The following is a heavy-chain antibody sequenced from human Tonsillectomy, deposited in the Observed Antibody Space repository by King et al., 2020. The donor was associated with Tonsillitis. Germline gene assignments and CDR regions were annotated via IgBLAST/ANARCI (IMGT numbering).Heavy chain of an antibody. Sequence: DVQLVESGGGLVQPGGSLRLSCAASGFTFSSYAMSWVRQAPGQGLEWVSAISGSWGSTYYADSGKGRFTISRDNSKNTLYLQMNSLRAEDTAVYYCAKVRATVVVPAAWGQGTLVTVSS. V-gene: IGHV3-23*04. D-gene: IGHD2-2*01. CDR3: AKVRATVVVPAA. CDR1: GFTFSSYA. J-gene: IGHJ4*02. CDR2: ISGSWGST.